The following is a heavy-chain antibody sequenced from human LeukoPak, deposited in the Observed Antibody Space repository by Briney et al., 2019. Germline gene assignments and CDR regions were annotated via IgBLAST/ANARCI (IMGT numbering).Heavy chain of an antibody. Sequence: EPSETLSLTCTVSGVSISSHYWSWIRQPPGKGLEWIAYLFDSVNTKDNPSLQSRLTLSADTSKNQFSLRLSSVTAADTAVYYCATIKRGSIFGYFDFWGQGIKVTVSS. D-gene: IGHD5-18*01. V-gene: IGHV4-59*11. CDR2: LFDSVNT. CDR3: ATIKRGSIFGYFDF. J-gene: IGHJ4*02. CDR1: GVSISSHY.